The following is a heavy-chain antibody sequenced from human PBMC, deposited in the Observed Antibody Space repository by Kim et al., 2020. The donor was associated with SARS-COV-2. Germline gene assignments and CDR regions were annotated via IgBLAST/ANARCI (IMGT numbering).Heavy chain of an antibody. CDR1: GFAFLSYD. J-gene: IGHJ4*01. CDR3: AKDHLSFFDWTVHSFDC. D-gene: IGHD3-9*01. Sequence: GGSLRLSCAASGFAFLSYDMSWVRQAPGKCLEWVSSISATASTTFYADSVKGRFTISRDNSENTLFLEMNRLTVEDTAVYYCAKDHLSFFDWTVHSFDC. V-gene: IGHV3-23*01. CDR2: ISATASTT.